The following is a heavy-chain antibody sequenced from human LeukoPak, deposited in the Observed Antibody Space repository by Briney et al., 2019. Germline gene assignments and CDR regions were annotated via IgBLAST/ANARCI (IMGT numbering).Heavy chain of an antibody. CDR2: IIPIFGTT. Sequence: ASVKVSCKASGGTFSSYAISWVRQAPGQGLEWMGGIIPIFGTTNYAQKFQGRVTITTDESTSTAYMELSSLRSEDTAVYYCATGHGQQLVLMMGYYYYMDVWGKGTTVTVSS. D-gene: IGHD6-13*01. V-gene: IGHV1-69*05. J-gene: IGHJ6*03. CDR1: GGTFSSYA. CDR3: ATGHGQQLVLMMGYYYYMDV.